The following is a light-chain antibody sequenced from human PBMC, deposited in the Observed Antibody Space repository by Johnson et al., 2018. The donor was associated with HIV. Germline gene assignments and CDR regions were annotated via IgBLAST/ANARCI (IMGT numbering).Light chain of an antibody. V-gene: IGLV1-51*02. Sequence: QSVLTQSPSVSAAPGQKVTISCSGSSSNIGNNYVSWYQQFPGTAPKLLIYENNKRPSGIPDRFSGSKSGTSVTLDITGLPTGDEADYYCGTWDSSLSAPRYVFGTGTKVTVL. J-gene: IGLJ1*01. CDR1: SSNIGNNY. CDR3: GTWDSSLSAPRYV. CDR2: ENN.